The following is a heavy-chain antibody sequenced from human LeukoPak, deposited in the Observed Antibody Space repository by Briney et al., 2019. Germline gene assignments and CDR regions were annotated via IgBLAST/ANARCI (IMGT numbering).Heavy chain of an antibody. CDR1: GYTFTSYG. J-gene: IGHJ4*02. D-gene: IGHD3-10*01. V-gene: IGHV1-18*01. Sequence: ASVKVSCKASGYTFTSYGISWVRQAPGQGLEWMGWISAYNGNTNYAQKLQGRVTMTTDTSTSTAYMELSSLRSEDTAVYYCARGDAYYGSGSSYNAVDYWGQGTLVTVSS. CDR2: ISAYNGNT. CDR3: ARGDAYYGSGSSYNAVDY.